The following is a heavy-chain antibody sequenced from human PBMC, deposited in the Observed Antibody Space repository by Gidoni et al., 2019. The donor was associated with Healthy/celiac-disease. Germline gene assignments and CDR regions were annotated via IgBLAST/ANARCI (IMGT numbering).Heavy chain of an antibody. Sequence: EVQLVQSGAEVKKPGESLRISCKGSGYSFTSYWISWVRQMPGKGLEWMGRIDPSDSYTNYSPSFQGHVTISADKSISTAYLQWSSLKASDTAMYYCARRRAAAGRVPYYYYYYMDVWGKGTTVTVSS. CDR2: IDPSDSYT. J-gene: IGHJ6*03. V-gene: IGHV5-10-1*03. D-gene: IGHD6-13*01. CDR3: ARRRAAAGRVPYYYYYYMDV. CDR1: GYSFTSYW.